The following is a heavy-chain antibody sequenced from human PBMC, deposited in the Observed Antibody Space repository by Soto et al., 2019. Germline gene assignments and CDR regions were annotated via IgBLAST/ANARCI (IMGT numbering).Heavy chain of an antibody. J-gene: IGHJ6*02. D-gene: IGHD2-15*01. CDR3: AKDLGYCSGGSCYKLPRYYYYGMDV. V-gene: IGHV3-9*01. Sequence: EVQLVESGGGLVQPGRSLRLSCAASGFTFDDYAMHWVRQAPGKGLEWVSGISWNSGSIGYADSVKGRFTISRDNAKNSLYXQMXSXRAEDTALYYCAKDLGYCSGGSCYKLPRYYYYGMDVWGQGTTVTVSS. CDR1: GFTFDDYA. CDR2: ISWNSGSI.